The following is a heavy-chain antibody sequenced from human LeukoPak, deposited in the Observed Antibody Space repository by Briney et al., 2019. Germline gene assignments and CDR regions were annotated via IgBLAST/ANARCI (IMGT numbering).Heavy chain of an antibody. D-gene: IGHD3-22*01. CDR3: ARCYDSSALMLTY. CDR2: IYSGGST. Sequence: GGSLRLSCAASGFTVSSNYMSWVRQAPGKGLEWVSVIYSGGSTYYADSVKGRFTISRDNSKNTLYLQMNSLRAEDTAVYYCARCYDSSALMLTYWGQGTLVTVSS. J-gene: IGHJ4*02. V-gene: IGHV3-53*01. CDR1: GFTVSSNY.